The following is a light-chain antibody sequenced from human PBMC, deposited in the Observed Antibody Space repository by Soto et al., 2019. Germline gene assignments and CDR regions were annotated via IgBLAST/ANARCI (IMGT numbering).Light chain of an antibody. CDR1: QSVRSSY. Sequence: EIVLSQSPGTLSLSPGERATLSCRASQSVRSSYLAWYQQKPGQAPRLLIYDASTRATGIPARFSGSGSGTEFTLTISSLQPEDFAVYYCQQYNNWPPTFGGGTKVDIK. CDR2: DAS. J-gene: IGKJ4*01. V-gene: IGKV3-15*01. CDR3: QQYNNWPPT.